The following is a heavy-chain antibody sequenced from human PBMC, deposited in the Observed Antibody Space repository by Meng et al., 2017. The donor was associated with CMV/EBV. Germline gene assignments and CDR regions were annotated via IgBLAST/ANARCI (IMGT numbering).Heavy chain of an antibody. D-gene: IGHD1-26*01. CDR3: ASMGISGSFNWFDP. V-gene: IGHV3-66*02. CDR2: IYSGGST. J-gene: IGHJ5*02. CDR1: GFTVSSNY. Sequence: AAYGFTVSSNYMSWVRQAPGKGLEWVSVIYSGGSTYYADSVKGRFTISRDNSKNTLYLQMNSLRAEDTAVYYCASMGISGSFNWFDPWGQGTLVTVSS.